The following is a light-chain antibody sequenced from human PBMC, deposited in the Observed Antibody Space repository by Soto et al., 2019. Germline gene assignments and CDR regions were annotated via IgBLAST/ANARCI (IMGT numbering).Light chain of an antibody. CDR3: QQSYSTPIT. CDR2: GAS. Sequence: DIQMTQSPSSLSASVGDRVTITCRASQSISFYLNWYQQKPGNAPKVLIYGASNLQTGVPSRFSGSGSGTDFTLTINSLQPEDFATYSCQQSYSTPITFGQGTRLEIK. V-gene: IGKV1-39*01. CDR1: QSISFY. J-gene: IGKJ5*01.